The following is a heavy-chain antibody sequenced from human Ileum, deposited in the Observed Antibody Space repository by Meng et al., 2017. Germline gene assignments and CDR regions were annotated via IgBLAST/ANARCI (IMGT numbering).Heavy chain of an antibody. V-gene: IGHV4-34*01. Sequence: QVHPQWWGGRLVSPSTLFPPSVASGGACSDYYRRCIRKRPGKGVEWIREINPSGSPTYNRSVNSRVTKSVDKSTVQFSLELNSVTAAYTSVSFCARGGLTSSDWGQGTLVTVSS. D-gene: IGHD3-3*01. J-gene: IGHJ4*02. CDR2: INPSGSP. CDR1: GGACSDYY. CDR3: ARGGLTSSD.